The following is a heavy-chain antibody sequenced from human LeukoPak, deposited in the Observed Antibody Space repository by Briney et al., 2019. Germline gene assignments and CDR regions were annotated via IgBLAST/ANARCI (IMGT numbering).Heavy chain of an antibody. V-gene: IGHV6-1*01. CDR3: ARGGSYSFDY. CDR2: TYHRSKWYN. Sequence: SQTLSLTCAISGDSVSSNSAAWPWIRQSPSRGLEWLGSTYHRSKWYNDYALSVKSRISVNPDTPKNQFSLQLSSVTPEDTAVYYCARGGSYSFDYWGQGTLVTVSS. J-gene: IGHJ4*02. D-gene: IGHD1-26*01. CDR1: GDSVSSNSAA.